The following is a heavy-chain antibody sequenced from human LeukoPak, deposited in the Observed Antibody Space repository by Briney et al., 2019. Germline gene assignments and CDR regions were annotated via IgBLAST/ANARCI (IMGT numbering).Heavy chain of an antibody. CDR1: GGSISSGGYY. CDR3: AISKEDYYGSSGRNDAFDI. J-gene: IGHJ3*02. D-gene: IGHD3-22*01. CDR2: IYYSGST. V-gene: IGHV4-31*03. Sequence: SQTLSLTCTVSGGSISSGGYYWSWIRQHPGKGLEWIGYIYYSGSTYYNPSLKSRVTISVDTSKNQFSLKLSSVTAADTAVYYCAISKEDYYGSSGRNDAFDIWGQGTMVTVSS.